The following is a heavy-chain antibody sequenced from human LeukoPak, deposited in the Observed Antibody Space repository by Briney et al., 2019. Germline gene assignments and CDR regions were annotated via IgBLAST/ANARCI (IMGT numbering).Heavy chain of an antibody. CDR2: ISDSGSD. D-gene: IGHD3-10*01. CDR3: AIHRRNYYGTGGSPFDF. V-gene: IGHV4-59*08. J-gene: IGHJ4*02. CDR1: GASMSNYY. Sequence: DPSEILSLTCTIAGASMSNYYWSWIRQPPGKRPEWMAYISDSGSDIYNPSLKSRVAISVDTSKNQFSLKVTSVTAADTAVYFCAIHRRNYYGTGGSPFDFWGQGILVTVSS.